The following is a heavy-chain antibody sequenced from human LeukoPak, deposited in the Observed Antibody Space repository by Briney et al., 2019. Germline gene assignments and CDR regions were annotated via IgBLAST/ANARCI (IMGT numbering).Heavy chain of an antibody. V-gene: IGHV4-4*02. CDR2: IYHSGST. CDR1: GGSISSSNW. Sequence: SETLSLTCAVSGGSISSSNWWSWVRQPPGKGLECIGEIYHSGSTNYNPSLKSRVTISVDKSKNQFSLNLSSVTAADTAVYYCARVGGWSSQGYYFDYWGQGTRVTVSS. CDR3: ARVGGWSSQGYYFDY. J-gene: IGHJ4*02. D-gene: IGHD6-13*01.